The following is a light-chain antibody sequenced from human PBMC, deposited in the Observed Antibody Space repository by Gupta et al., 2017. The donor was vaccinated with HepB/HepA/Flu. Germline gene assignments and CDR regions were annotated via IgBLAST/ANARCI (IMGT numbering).Light chain of an antibody. Sequence: SSELTQDPAVSVALGQTVTITCHGDSLRSNFASWYQQKPGQAPVLVIYGKDNRPSGSPDRSGGSGSGKTASVTITGAQAEDEADYYCNYRDRSGGHNHYVFGTGTKVTVL. CDR1: SLRSNF. V-gene: IGLV3-19*01. CDR2: GKD. CDR3: NYRDRSGGHNHYV. J-gene: IGLJ1*01.